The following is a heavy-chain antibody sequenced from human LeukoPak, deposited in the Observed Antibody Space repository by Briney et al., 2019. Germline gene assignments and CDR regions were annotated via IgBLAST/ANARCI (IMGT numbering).Heavy chain of an antibody. CDR1: GYTLTELS. Sequence: ASVKVSCKVSGYTLTELSMHWVRQAPGKGLEWMGGFDPEDGETIYAQKFQGRVTMIEDTSTDTAYMELSSLRSEDTAVYYCATAIPRGYFDYWGQGTLVTVSS. V-gene: IGHV1-24*01. J-gene: IGHJ4*02. CDR3: ATAIPRGYFDY. CDR2: FDPEDGET. D-gene: IGHD2-21*01.